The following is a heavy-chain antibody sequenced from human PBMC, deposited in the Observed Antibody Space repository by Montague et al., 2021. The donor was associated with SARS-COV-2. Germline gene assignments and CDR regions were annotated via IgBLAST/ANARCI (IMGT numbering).Heavy chain of an antibody. Sequence: SLRLSCAASRFTFSDFWMNWVRQAPGKGLEWMADIKHDGSEKSYVDSVKGRFTISRDNAKNSLYLQMNSLRAEDTAVYYCARGSTGWYAIFGHYGMDVWGQGTTVTVSS. J-gene: IGHJ6*02. CDR3: ARGSTGWYAIFGHYGMDV. CDR1: RFTFSDFW. CDR2: IKHDGSEK. D-gene: IGHD6-19*01. V-gene: IGHV3-7*01.